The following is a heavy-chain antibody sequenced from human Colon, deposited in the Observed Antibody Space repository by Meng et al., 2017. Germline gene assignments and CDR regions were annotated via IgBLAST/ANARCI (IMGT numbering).Heavy chain of an antibody. CDR3: ARSPYSGSALPFFDY. D-gene: IGHD1-26*01. V-gene: IGHV4-4*02. CDR1: GGCNRENKW. Sequence: ELGEGLGKTSGDRCLTCDVAGGCNRENKWWSWVRQALGKGLEWIGEIYHSGRTNYNPSVKSRVSMSVDKSQNNFSLRLSSVTAADTAVYYCARSPYSGSALPFFDYWGQGSLVTVSS. J-gene: IGHJ4*02. CDR2: IYHSGRT.